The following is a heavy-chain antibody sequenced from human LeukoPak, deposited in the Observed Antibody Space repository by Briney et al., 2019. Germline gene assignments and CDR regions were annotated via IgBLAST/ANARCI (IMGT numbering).Heavy chain of an antibody. CDR1: GGSISSYY. CDR2: IYYSGST. D-gene: IGHD5-24*01. J-gene: IGHJ5*02. V-gene: IGHV4-59*01. CDR3: ARVVREMATLRFDP. Sequence: SETLSLTCTVSGGSISSYYWSWIRQPPGKGLEWIGYIYYSGSTNYNPSLKSRVTISVDTSKNQFSLKLSSVTAADTAVYYCARVVREMATLRFDPWGQGTLVTVSP.